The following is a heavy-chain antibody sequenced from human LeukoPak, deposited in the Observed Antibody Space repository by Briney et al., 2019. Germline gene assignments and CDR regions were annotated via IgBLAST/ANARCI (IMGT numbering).Heavy chain of an antibody. J-gene: IGHJ6*03. V-gene: IGHV1-2*02. D-gene: IGHD3-10*01. CDR2: INPNSGGT. CDR3: ARDLYYYRSGIQPAHMDV. CDR1: GYSFTGYY. Sequence: VASVKVSCKASGYSFTGYYMHWVRQAPGQGLEWMGWINPNSGGTNYAQKFQGRVTMTRDTSISTAYMELSRLRSDDTAVYYCARDLYYYRSGIQPAHMDVWGKGTTVTVSS.